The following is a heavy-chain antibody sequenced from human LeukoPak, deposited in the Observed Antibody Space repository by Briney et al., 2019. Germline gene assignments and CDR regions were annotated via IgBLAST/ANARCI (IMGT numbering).Heavy chain of an antibody. CDR2: IYSGGST. Sequence: GGSLRLSCAASGFTVSSNYMSWVRQAPGKGLEWVSVIYSGGSTYYADSVKGRFTISRHNSKNTLYLQMNSLRAEDTAVYYCARVDTDYYYYGMDVWGQGTTVIVSS. J-gene: IGHJ6*02. D-gene: IGHD5-18*01. CDR3: ARVDTDYYYYGMDV. CDR1: GFTVSSNY. V-gene: IGHV3-53*04.